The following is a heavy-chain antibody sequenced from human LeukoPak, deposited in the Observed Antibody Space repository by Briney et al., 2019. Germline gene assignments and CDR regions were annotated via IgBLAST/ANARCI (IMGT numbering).Heavy chain of an antibody. J-gene: IGHJ4*02. CDR1: GFSFRNYD. CDR2: INTDGRIT. V-gene: IGHV3-64*02. Sequence: PGGSLRLSCVASGFSFRNYDIHWVRQAPGKGLEYVSVINTDGRITYYADSVKGRFTISRDNSKNTVYLQMGSLRGEDMAVYYCTRDGGSFCDFDYWGQGALVTVSS. D-gene: IGHD1-26*01. CDR3: TRDGGSFCDFDY.